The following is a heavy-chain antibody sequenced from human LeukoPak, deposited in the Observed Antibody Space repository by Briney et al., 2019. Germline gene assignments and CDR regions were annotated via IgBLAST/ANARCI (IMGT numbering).Heavy chain of an antibody. D-gene: IGHD5-18*01. V-gene: IGHV4-59*01. CDR1: GGSISSYY. CDR3: AREPASSYGFHY. Sequence: SETLSLTCTVSGGSISSYYWSWIRQPPGKGLEWIGYIYYSGSTNYNPSLKSRVTISVDTSKNQFSLKLSSVTAADTAVYYCAREPASSYGFHYWGQGTLVTVSS. J-gene: IGHJ4*02. CDR2: IYYSGST.